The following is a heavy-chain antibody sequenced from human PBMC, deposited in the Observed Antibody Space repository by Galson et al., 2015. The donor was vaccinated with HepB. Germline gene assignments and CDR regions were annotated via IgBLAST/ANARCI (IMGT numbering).Heavy chain of an antibody. V-gene: IGHV3-30*02. CDR1: GFNFNKYA. Sequence: SLRLSCAASGFNFNKYAMHWVRQAPGKGLEWVSFIRFDGSDEGYASSVKGRFTISRDNSRNTLYLQMKSLRPEDTAVYYCAKDEEDNYYKWLDPWGQGTLVTVSS. CDR2: IRFDGSDE. CDR3: AKDEEDNYYKWLDP. J-gene: IGHJ5*02. D-gene: IGHD1-1*01.